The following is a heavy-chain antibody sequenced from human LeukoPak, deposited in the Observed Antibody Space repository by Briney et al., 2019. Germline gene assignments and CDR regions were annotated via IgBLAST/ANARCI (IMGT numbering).Heavy chain of an antibody. CDR3: ARVTGTHYDILTGYYGPYYYFDY. CDR2: INHSGST. D-gene: IGHD3-9*01. J-gene: IGHJ4*02. V-gene: IGHV4-34*01. Sequence: SETLPPSCAVYGGSFSGYYRSGIRQPPGKGEEWIGEINHSGSTNYNPSLKSRVTISVDTSKNQFSLKLSSVTAADTAVYYCARVTGTHYDILTGYYGPYYYFDYWGQGTLVTVSS. CDR1: GGSFSGYY.